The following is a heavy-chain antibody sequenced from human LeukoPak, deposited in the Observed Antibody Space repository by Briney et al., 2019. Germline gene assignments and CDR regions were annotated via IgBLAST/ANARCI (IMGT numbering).Heavy chain of an antibody. CDR3: ARDGGSATATAFDI. CDR2: IKQDGSEK. CDR1: GFTFSSYW. V-gene: IGHV3-7*01. J-gene: IGHJ3*02. D-gene: IGHD5-18*01. Sequence: GGSLRLSCAASGFTFSSYWMSWVRQAPGKGLEWVANIKQDGSEKYYVDSVKGRFTISRDNAKNSLYLQMNSLRAEDTAVYYCARDGGSATATAFDIWGQGTMVTVSS.